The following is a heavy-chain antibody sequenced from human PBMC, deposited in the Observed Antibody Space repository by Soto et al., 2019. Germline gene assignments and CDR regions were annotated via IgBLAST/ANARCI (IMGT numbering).Heavy chain of an antibody. CDR2: ISSSSTTI. D-gene: IGHD2-2*01. CDR3: ARGTETSASCPDY. V-gene: IGHV3-48*02. Sequence: GAVIGSCMGTGFTLSCFIGVWVPHAPGKVLECVSHISSSSTTIDYADSVKGRFTISRDNAKNSLYLQMNSLRDEDTAVFYCARGTETSASCPDYWGQGTLVTVSS. J-gene: IGHJ4*02. CDR1: GFTLSCFI.